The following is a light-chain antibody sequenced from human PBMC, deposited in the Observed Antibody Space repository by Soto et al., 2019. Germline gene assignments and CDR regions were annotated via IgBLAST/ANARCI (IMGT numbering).Light chain of an antibody. CDR3: QQYGSLPIT. Sequence: DIQMTQSPSSLSGSVGDRVTIACQAIQDIGNSVNWYQQKPGKAPKLLLSAASNLETGDPLRFSGSGSGTDFAFIISSLQPEDVATYFCQQYGSLPITFGQGTRLEIK. J-gene: IGKJ5*01. CDR1: QDIGNS. CDR2: AAS. V-gene: IGKV1-33*01.